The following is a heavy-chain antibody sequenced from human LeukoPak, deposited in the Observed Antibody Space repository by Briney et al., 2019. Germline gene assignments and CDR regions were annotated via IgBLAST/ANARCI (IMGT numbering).Heavy chain of an antibody. CDR3: ARFLSTVTHYDY. CDR2: IYYSGST. CDR1: GGSIGSGDYY. J-gene: IGHJ4*02. Sequence: SQTLSFTCTVSGGSIGSGDYYWSWIRQPPGKGLEWIGYIYYSGSTYYNPSLKSRVTISVDTSKNQFSLKLSSVTAADTAVYYCARFLSTVTHYDYWGQGTLVTVSS. D-gene: IGHD4-17*01. V-gene: IGHV4-30-4*01.